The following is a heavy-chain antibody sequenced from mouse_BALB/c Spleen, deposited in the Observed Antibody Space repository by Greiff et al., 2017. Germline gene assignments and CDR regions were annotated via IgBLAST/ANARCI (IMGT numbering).Heavy chain of an antibody. CDR2: IDPANGNT. D-gene: IGHD4-1*01. Sequence: VHVKQSGAELVKPGASVKLSCTASGFNIKDTYMHWVKQRPEQGLEWIGRIDPANGNTKYDPKFQGKATITADTSSNTAYLQLSSLTSEDTAVYYCARSWDEFAYWGQGTLVTVSA. CDR1: GFNIKDTY. CDR3: ARSWDEFAY. J-gene: IGHJ3*01. V-gene: IGHV14-3*02.